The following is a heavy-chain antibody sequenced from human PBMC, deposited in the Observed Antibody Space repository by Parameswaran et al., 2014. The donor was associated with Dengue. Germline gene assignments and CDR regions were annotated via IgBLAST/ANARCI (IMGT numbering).Heavy chain of an antibody. D-gene: IGHD2-8*01. CDR2: VNPGDSYT. J-gene: IGHJ4*02. Sequence: VRQMPGKGLEWVGIVNPGDSYTIYRPSFQGQVSISADKSISTAYLQWSSLKASDTAMYYCARRYCNNGVCYFFDYWGQGTLVTVSS. CDR3: ARRYCNNGVCYFFDY. V-gene: IGHV5-51*01.